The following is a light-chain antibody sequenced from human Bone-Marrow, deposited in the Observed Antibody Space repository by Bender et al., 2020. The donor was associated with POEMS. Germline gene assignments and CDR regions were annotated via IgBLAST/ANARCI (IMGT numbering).Light chain of an antibody. CDR2: DVT. CDR3: QSSDSSLSNSLV. Sequence: QSALTQPHSVSGSPGQSVTISCTGTSSDIGGYNYVSWYQQHPGKAPNLVIFDVTKRPSGVPDRFSGSKSDTSASLAITGLQAEDEADYYCQSSDSSLSNSLVFGGGTKLTVL. V-gene: IGLV2-11*01. CDR1: SSDIGGYNY. J-gene: IGLJ2*01.